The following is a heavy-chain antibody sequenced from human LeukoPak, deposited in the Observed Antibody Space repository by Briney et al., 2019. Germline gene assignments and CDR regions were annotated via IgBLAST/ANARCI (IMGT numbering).Heavy chain of an antibody. CDR3: ARDLYDSSGYYWYYFDY. V-gene: IGHV3-33*01. CDR1: GFTFSSYG. CDR2: IWYDGSNE. Sequence: GGSLRLSCAASGFTFSSYGMHWVRQAPGKGLEWVAVIWYDGSNEYYADSVEGRFTISRDNSKNTLYLQMNSLRAEDTAVYYCARDLYDSSGYYWYYFDYWGQGTLVTVSS. J-gene: IGHJ4*02. D-gene: IGHD3-22*01.